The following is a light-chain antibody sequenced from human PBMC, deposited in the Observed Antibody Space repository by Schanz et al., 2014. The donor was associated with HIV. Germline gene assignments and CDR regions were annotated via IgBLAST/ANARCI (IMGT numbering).Light chain of an antibody. CDR2: SAS. Sequence: EIVLTQSPVILSLSPGERATLSCRASQTVRSNSLGWYQQKRGQVPRLLIYSASRRANGIPDRFSGSGSGTDFTLTISRLEPEDFAVYYCQHYGSSFGPGTKVDIK. V-gene: IGKV3-20*01. CDR3: QHYGSS. J-gene: IGKJ3*01. CDR1: QTVRSNS.